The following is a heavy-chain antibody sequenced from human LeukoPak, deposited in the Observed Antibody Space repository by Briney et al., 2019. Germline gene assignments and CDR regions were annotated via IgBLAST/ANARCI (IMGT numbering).Heavy chain of an antibody. CDR1: GFTFSSYS. D-gene: IGHD3-3*01. CDR3: AKSHDFWSGYYPFDY. V-gene: IGHV3-21*01. J-gene: IGHJ4*02. CDR2: ISSSSIYI. Sequence: PGGSLRLSCAASGFTFSSYSMNWVRQAPGKGLEWVSSISSSSIYIYYADSVKGRFTISRDNAKNSLYLQMHSLRAEDTAVYYCAKSHDFWSGYYPFDYWGQGTLVTVSS.